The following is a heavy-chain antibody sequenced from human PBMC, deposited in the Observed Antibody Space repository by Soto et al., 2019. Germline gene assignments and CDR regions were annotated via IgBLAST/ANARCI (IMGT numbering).Heavy chain of an antibody. Sequence: LSLSCSASGFAFSSYAMHWVRQTPGKALEYVSAISPQGGSTYYADSVKGRFTISRDDSKNTVYLQMSSLRPDDTAVYYCVNMMIARGGFDFWGQGTLVTVSS. D-gene: IGHD2-21*01. CDR3: VNMMIARGGFDF. CDR1: GFAFSSYA. J-gene: IGHJ4*02. V-gene: IGHV3-64D*06. CDR2: ISPQGGST.